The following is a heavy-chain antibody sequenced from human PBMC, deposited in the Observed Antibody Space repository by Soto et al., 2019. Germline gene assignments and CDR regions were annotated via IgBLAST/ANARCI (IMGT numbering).Heavy chain of an antibody. J-gene: IGHJ5*01. CDR1: GFTFEDFS. CDR2: ITWNGGMS. Sequence: EVHLVESGGVAVQPGGSLRLSCAGSGFTFEDFSMHWVRQAPGKGLEWVSLITWNGGMSYYADSVQGRFTISRDNRKNSLYLEMNCLRTEDTAFYYCAKGLRTPMVLGWFDSWGQGTLVTVSS. D-gene: IGHD5-18*01. CDR3: AKGLRTPMVLGWFDS. V-gene: IGHV3-43*01.